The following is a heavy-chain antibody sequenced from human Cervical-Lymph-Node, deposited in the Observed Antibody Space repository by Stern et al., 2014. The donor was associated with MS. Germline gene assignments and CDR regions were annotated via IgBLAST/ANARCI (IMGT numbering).Heavy chain of an antibody. D-gene: IGHD3-9*01. CDR1: GYTFSDYY. Sequence: QVPLVQSGAAVEKPGASLKVSCKASGYTFSDYYIHWVRQAPGQGLEWMGWINPKSGGTSYVQKFQGRVTMTSDTTIDTADMEMNSLTSDDTAMFYCARGGATGYNMDVWGQGTTVIVSS. CDR3: ARGGATGYNMDV. J-gene: IGHJ6*02. V-gene: IGHV1-2*02. CDR2: INPKSGGT.